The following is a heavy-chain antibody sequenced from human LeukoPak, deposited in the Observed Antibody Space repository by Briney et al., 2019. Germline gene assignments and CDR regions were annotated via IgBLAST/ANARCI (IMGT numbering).Heavy chain of an antibody. CDR1: GGSISSSSYY. CDR2: IYYGGST. Sequence: SETLSLTCTVSGGSISSSSYYWGWIRQPPGKGLEWIGSIYYGGSTYYNPSLKSRVTISVDTSKNQFSLKLSSVTAADTAVYYCARITMVRGVIIKNHYYFDYWGQGTLVTVSS. D-gene: IGHD3-10*01. J-gene: IGHJ4*02. CDR3: ARITMVRGVIIKNHYYFDY. V-gene: IGHV4-39*01.